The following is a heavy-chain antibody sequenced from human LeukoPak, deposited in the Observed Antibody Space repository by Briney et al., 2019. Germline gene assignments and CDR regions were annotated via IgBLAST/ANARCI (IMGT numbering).Heavy chain of an antibody. CDR3: ARDKCGGYSYGCWFDY. Sequence: GGSLRLSCAASGFTFSSYWMSWVRQAPGKGLEWVANIKQDGSERYYVDSVKGRFTISRDNAKNSLYLQMNSLRAEDTAVYYCARDKCGGYSYGCWFDYWGQGTLVTVSS. D-gene: IGHD5-18*01. V-gene: IGHV3-7*01. CDR2: IKQDGSER. J-gene: IGHJ4*02. CDR1: GFTFSSYW.